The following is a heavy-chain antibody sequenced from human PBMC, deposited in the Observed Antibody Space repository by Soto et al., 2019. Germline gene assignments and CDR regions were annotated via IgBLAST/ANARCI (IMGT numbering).Heavy chain of an antibody. CDR2: INSDGSST. CDR3: ARDYYGSGGYYNGYYYYYMDV. D-gene: IGHD3-10*01. Sequence: GGSLRLSCAASGFTFSSYWMHWVRQAPGKGLVWVSRINSDGSSTSYADSVKGRFTISRDNAKNTLYLQMNSLRAEDTAVYYCARDYYGSGGYYNGYYYYYMDVWGKGTTVTVSS. CDR1: GFTFSSYW. J-gene: IGHJ6*03. V-gene: IGHV3-74*01.